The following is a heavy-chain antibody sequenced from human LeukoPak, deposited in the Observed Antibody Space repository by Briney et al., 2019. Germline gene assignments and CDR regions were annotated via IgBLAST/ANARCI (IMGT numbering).Heavy chain of an antibody. CDR1: GGSINSFY. CDR2: IYSSGST. V-gene: IGHV4-4*07. CDR3: ARENWRSKSIDFDS. Sequence: SETLSLTCTVSGGSINSFYWTWIRQPAGKGLEWIGRIYSSGSTNFNPSLKSRVTMSVDTSKNQFSLRLSSVTAADTAAYFCARENWRSKSIDFDSWGQGTLVTVSS. J-gene: IGHJ4*02. D-gene: IGHD6-6*01.